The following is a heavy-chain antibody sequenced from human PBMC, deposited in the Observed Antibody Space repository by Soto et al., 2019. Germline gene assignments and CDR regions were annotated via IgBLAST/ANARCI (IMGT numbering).Heavy chain of an antibody. J-gene: IGHJ6*02. CDR2: ISTTSTYI. CDR1: GFTFSGDA. D-gene: IGHD3-10*02. CDR3: ARDYVMDV. Sequence: EVQLVESGGALVKPGGSLRLSCAASGFTFSGDAMNWFRQSPGKGLEWVSSISTTSTYIYYADSVKGRFTISGDNANNSLHLQMNALRAEDTAVYYCARDYVMDVWGQGTTVTVSS. V-gene: IGHV3-21*01.